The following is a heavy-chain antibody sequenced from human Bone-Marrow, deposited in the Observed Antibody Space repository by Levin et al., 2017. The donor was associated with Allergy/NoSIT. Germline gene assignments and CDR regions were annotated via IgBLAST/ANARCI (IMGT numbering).Heavy chain of an antibody. V-gene: IGHV1-2*02. CDR2: INPHNGDT. D-gene: IGHD3-22*01. CDR1: GYTFTGYY. CDR3: ARRSDNTGYPLDY. J-gene: IGHJ4*01. Sequence: ASVKVSCKTSGYTFTGYYLQWVRQAPGQGLEWLGWINPHNGDTDFAQKFQGRVTMTRDTSIRTAYMELTSLKSDDTAVYFCARRSDNTGYPLDYWGQGTLVTVSS.